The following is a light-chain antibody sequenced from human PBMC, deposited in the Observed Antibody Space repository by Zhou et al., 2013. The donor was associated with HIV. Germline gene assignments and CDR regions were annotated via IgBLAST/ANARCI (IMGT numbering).Light chain of an antibody. CDR2: NVS. Sequence: VLTQSPATLSVSPGTRVALTCRASQGVGNSLAWYHQKPGQAPRLLIYNVSLRPTFVPDRFSGSGSGTEFTLTISSLQSEDVGTYYCQQYDAWPYFTFGPGTRVDF. V-gene: IGKV3-15*01. CDR3: QQYDAWPYFT. CDR1: QGVGNS. J-gene: IGKJ3*01.